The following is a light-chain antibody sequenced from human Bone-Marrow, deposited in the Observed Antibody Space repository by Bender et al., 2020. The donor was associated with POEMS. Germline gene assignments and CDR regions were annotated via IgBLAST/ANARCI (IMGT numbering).Light chain of an antibody. J-gene: IGLJ2*01. CDR2: EVT. CDR1: SSDVGGFDL. Sequence: QSALTQPASVSGSPGQSISISCTGTSSDVGGFDLVSWYQQYPGKVPKLLIYEVTKRPSGVSNRLSGSKSGNTAFLIISGLQAEEEADYFCSSYARSQVIVGGGTKLTVL. V-gene: IGLV2-23*02. CDR3: SSYARSQVI.